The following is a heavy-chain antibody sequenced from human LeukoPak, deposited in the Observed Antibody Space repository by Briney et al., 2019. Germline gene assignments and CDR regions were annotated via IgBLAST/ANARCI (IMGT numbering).Heavy chain of an antibody. CDR2: ISSDGNTK. CDR3: VRDLTYGARFDY. CDR1: GFTFTDYA. Sequence: GGSLRLSCVGSGFTFTDYAIHWLRQAPGKGMESVAFISSDGNTKFYADSLRGRITISRDNFRNTVFLEMTTLRPEDTALYYCVRDLTYGARFDYWGQGTLVTVSS. D-gene: IGHD3-9*01. V-gene: IGHV3-30*04. J-gene: IGHJ4*02.